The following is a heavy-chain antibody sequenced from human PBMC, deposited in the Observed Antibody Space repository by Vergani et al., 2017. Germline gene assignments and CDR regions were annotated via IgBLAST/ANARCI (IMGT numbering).Heavy chain of an antibody. V-gene: IGHV3-9*01. J-gene: IGHJ6*03. CDR2: ITWNVGSI. Sequence: EVQLVESGGGLVQPGRSLRLSCAASGFTFDDYAIHWVRQAPGKGLEWVSGITWNVGSIGYADSVKGRFTISRDNAKNSLYLQMNSLRAEDTALYYCAKNFIGCSFTSCYTYYYMDVWGKWTTVTVYS. CDR1: GFTFDDYA. CDR3: AKNFIGCSFTSCYTYYYMDV. D-gene: IGHD2-2*02.